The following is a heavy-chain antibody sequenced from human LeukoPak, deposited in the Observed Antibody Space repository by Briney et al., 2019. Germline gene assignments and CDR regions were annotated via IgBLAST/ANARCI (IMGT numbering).Heavy chain of an antibody. CDR1: GYRFTGYY. D-gene: IGHD5-24*01. CDR2: INANTGDT. Sequence: ASVKVSCKASGYRFTGYYMHWVRQAPGQGLEWMGWINANTGDTSYAQKFQGRVTMTRDTSISTAYMELSRLRSDDTAVYYCARDPEMATIQFDYWGQGTLVTVSS. CDR3: ARDPEMATIQFDY. J-gene: IGHJ4*02. V-gene: IGHV1-2*02.